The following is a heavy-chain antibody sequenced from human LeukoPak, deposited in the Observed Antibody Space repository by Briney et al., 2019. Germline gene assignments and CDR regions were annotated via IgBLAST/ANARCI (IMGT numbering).Heavy chain of an antibody. CDR2: IYYSGST. J-gene: IGHJ4*02. D-gene: IGHD3-22*01. Sequence: SETLSLTCTVSGGSISSGDYYWSWIRKPPGKGLEWIGYIYYSGSTYYNPSLKRRVTISVDTSKNQFSLKLSSVTAADTAVYYCARVELWPYYHSSGYIDYWGQGTLVTVSS. CDR3: ARVELWPYYHSSGYIDY. V-gene: IGHV4-30-4*08. CDR1: GGSISSGDYY.